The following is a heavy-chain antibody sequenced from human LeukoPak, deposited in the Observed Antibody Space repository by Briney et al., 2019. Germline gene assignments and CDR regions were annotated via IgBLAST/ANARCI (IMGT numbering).Heavy chain of an antibody. Sequence: ASVRVSRKASGYTFSNYGISWVRQAPGQGLEWLGWMSDYKHNTEYAQKIQGGVTMTTDLSTNTAYMELRSLRSDDTAVYYCARDALSGLEQFDYWGEGTVDPVSS. J-gene: IGHJ4*02. CDR3: ARDALSGLEQFDY. CDR1: GYTFSNYG. D-gene: IGHD1/OR15-1a*01. V-gene: IGHV1-18*01. CDR2: MSDYKHNT.